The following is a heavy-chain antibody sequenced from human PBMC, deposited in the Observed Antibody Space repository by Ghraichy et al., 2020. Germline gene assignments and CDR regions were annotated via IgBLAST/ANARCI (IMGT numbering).Heavy chain of an antibody. CDR3: AKVPPYGNSALDRNHLYYYGMDV. J-gene: IGHJ6*04. V-gene: IGHV1-18*01. Sequence: ASVKVSCKASGYYFSRYGVSWVRQAPVQGLEWMGWINPYNGNTNYAQNFQGRVTMTTDTSTRTAYLDLRTLRSDDTAVYYCAKVPPYGNSALDRNHLYYYGMDVWGKGTTVTVSS. CDR2: INPYNGNT. CDR1: GYYFSRYG. D-gene: IGHD1-14*01.